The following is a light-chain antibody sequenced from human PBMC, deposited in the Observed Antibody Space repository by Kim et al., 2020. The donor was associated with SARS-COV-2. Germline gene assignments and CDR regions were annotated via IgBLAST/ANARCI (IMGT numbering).Light chain of an antibody. V-gene: IGLV1-40*03. J-gene: IGLJ3*02. Sequence: GQRVTISCNGDANIGSKYDVHWLQQSPGAAPRLLMYGENIRPSGVPDRFSGSKSGASASLAITGLQAEDEATYYCHSYDTRLSQWVFGGGTKVTVL. CDR2: GEN. CDR3: HSYDTRLSQWV. CDR1: ANIGSKYD.